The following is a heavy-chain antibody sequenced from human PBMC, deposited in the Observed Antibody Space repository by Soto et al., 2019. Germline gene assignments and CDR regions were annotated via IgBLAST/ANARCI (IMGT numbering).Heavy chain of an antibody. CDR2: ISLSGSDM. CDR3: VRDHIWSFDY. CDR1: DFTFGSYT. V-gene: IGHV3-48*01. J-gene: IGHJ4*02. Sequence: TGGSMSLCCAAADFTFGSYTVNWVRQAPGKGLEWVSYISLSGSDMYYAGSVKGRFTISRDNAKNSLSLQMNSLRAEDTAVYYCVRDHIWSFDYRGQGTPVTVSS. D-gene: IGHD3-10*01.